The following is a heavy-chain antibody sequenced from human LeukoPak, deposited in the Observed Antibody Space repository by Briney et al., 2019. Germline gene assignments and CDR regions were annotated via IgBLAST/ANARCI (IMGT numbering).Heavy chain of an antibody. J-gene: IGHJ5*02. CDR3: ARVISPFLGYCSSTSCYTRFDP. V-gene: IGHV1-69*05. D-gene: IGHD2-2*02. CDR2: IIPIFGTA. Sequence: ASVKVSCKASGGTFSSYAISWVRQAPGQGLEWMGGIIPIFGTANYAQKFQGRVTITTDESTSTAYMELSSLRSEDTAVYYCARVISPFLGYCSSTSCYTRFDPWGQETLVTVSS. CDR1: GGTFSSYA.